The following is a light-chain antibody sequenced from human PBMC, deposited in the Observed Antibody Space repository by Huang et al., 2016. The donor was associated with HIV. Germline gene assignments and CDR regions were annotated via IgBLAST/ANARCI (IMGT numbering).Light chain of an antibody. V-gene: IGKV1-39*01. J-gene: IGKJ4*01. CDR2: AAS. Sequence: DIQMTQSPSSLSASVGDRVTITFRASQSVSNYLNWYQHKPGKAPKLLIYAASTLKSGVPSRFSGSGSGTHFTLTISSLQPEDFATYYCQQTYDTPPLTFGGGTKV. CDR3: QQTYDTPPLT. CDR1: QSVSNY.